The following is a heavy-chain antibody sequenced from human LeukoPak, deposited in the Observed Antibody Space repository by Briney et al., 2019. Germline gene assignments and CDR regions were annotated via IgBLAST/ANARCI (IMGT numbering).Heavy chain of an antibody. D-gene: IGHD6-13*01. CDR1: GGTFSSYA. V-gene: IGHV1-69*01. CDR2: IIPIFGTA. CDR3: ARGYSSSWYIGSPYDY. Sequence: GASVKVSCKASGGTFSSYAISWVRQAPGQGLEWMGGIIPIFGTANYAQKFQGRVTITADESTSTAYMELSSLRSEDTAVYYCARGYSSSWYIGSPYDYWGQGTLVTVSS. J-gene: IGHJ4*02.